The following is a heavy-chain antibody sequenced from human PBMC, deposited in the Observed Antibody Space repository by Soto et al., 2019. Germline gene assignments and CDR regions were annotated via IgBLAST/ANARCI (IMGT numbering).Heavy chain of an antibody. D-gene: IGHD3-22*01. Sequence: EVHLVESGGGLVKPGGSLRVSCAASGFSFSNSWMNWVRQAPGKGLEWVGRVRSNSDGGTADYAAPVKGRFLISRDYSQNTRHLQMYSLTTEDTAVYYCATPGYSSGYYLDYWGRGTLVTVSS. CDR2: VRSNSDGGTA. V-gene: IGHV3-15*07. CDR3: ATPGYSSGYYLDY. CDR1: GFSFSNSW. J-gene: IGHJ4*02.